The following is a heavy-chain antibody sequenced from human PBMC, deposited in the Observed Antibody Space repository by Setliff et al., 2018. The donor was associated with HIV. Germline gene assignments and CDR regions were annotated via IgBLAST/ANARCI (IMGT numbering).Heavy chain of an antibody. Sequence: PGGSLRLSCAASGFAFSTFDMNWVRQTPEKGLEWVSAVSPSRIVTYYADSVKGRFTVSRDDSKNMLFLQMNSLGPEDTAIYYCAKPTSGLYPRAFDLWGQGTMVTVSS. J-gene: IGHJ3*01. D-gene: IGHD1-26*01. CDR3: AKPTSGLYPRAFDL. CDR1: GFAFSTFD. CDR2: VSPSRIVT. V-gene: IGHV3-23*01.